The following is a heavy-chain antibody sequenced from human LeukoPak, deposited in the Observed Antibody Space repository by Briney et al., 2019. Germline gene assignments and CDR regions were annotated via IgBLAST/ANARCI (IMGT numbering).Heavy chain of an antibody. V-gene: IGHV3-23*01. CDR2: ISGSGGST. Sequence: GGSLRLSCAASGSTLTRYATSWGSQAPGKGLEWGSAISGSGGSTYYADSVKGRFTISRDNSKSTLYLQMNSLRAEDTAVYYCAKDRGCSGGSCYSVGAFDIWGQGTMVTVSS. CDR1: GSTLTRYA. J-gene: IGHJ3*02. D-gene: IGHD2-15*01. CDR3: AKDRGCSGGSCYSVGAFDI.